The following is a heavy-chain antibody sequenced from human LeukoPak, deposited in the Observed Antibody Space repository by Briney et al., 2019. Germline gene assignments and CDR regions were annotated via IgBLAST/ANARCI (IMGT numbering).Heavy chain of an antibody. CDR1: GGSISSSSYY. V-gene: IGHV4-61*02. D-gene: IGHD5-12*01. CDR2: IYTTGST. CDR3: ARDMWEYSGSDY. Sequence: SETLSLTCTVSGGSISSSSYYWSWIRQPAGKGLEWIGRIYTTGSTNYNPSLKSRVTMSVDTSKNQFSLKLSSVTAADTAVYYCARDMWEYSGSDYWGQGTLVTVSS. J-gene: IGHJ4*02.